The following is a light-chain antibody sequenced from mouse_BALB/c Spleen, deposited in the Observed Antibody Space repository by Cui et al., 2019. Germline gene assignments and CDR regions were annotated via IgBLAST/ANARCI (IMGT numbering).Light chain of an antibody. CDR2: DTS. CDR1: SSVSY. J-gene: IGKJ5*01. V-gene: IGKV4-55*01. CDR3: QQWSSYLT. Sequence: QIVLTQSPATMSASPGEKVTMTSSASSSVSYMYWYQQKPGSSPRLLIHDTSTLASGVPVRFSGSGSGTSYSLTISRMEAEDAATYYCQQWSSYLTFGAGTKLELK.